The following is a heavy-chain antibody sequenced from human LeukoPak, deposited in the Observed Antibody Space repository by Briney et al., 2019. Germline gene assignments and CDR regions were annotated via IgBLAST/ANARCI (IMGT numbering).Heavy chain of an antibody. CDR1: GGSFSGYY. V-gene: IGHV4-34*01. CDR2: INHRGST. Sequence: SETLSLTCAVYGGSFSGYYWSWIRQPPGKGLEWIGEINHRGSTNYNPSLKSRVTISVDTSKNQFSLKLSSVTAADTAVYYCARGWDTGYGYYGMDVWGQGTTVTVSS. D-gene: IGHD5-18*01. CDR3: ARGWDTGYGYYGMDV. J-gene: IGHJ6*02.